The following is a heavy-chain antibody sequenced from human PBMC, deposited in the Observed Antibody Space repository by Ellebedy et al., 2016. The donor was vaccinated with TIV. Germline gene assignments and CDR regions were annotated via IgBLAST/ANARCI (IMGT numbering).Heavy chain of an antibody. D-gene: IGHD1-26*01. CDR3: ARDWDSPGDYYMDV. J-gene: IGHJ6*03. Sequence: GGSLRLSXAASGFTFSSYWMQWVRQAPGKGLEWVANIKQDGSAKYYVDSVKGRFTISRDNAKNSVYLQMNSLRAEDTAVYYCARDWDSPGDYYMDVWGKGTTVTVSS. CDR1: GFTFSSYW. V-gene: IGHV3-7*01. CDR2: IKQDGSAK.